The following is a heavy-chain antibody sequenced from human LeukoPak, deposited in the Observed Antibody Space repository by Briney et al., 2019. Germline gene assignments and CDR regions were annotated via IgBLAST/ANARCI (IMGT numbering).Heavy chain of an antibody. V-gene: IGHV4-4*07. CDR3: ARMYSGTYGGIDN. CDR2: IYSSGST. D-gene: IGHD1-26*01. CDR1: GGSISSYY. Sequence: SETLSLTCTVSGGSISSYYWSWIRQPAGEGLEWIGRIYSSGSTNYNPSLRSRVTLSVATSKNQFSLKLSSVTAADTGVYYCARMYSGTYGGIDNWGQGTLVTVSS. J-gene: IGHJ4*02.